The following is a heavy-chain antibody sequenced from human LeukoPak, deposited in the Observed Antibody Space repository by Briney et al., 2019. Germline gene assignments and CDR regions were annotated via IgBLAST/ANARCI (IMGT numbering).Heavy chain of an antibody. D-gene: IGHD3-22*01. CDR1: GYTFTSYD. Sequence: GASVTVSCKASGYTFTSYDINWVRQATGQGLEWMGWMNPNSGNTGYAQKFQGRVTMTRNTSISTAYMELSSLRSEDTAVYYCARGSPPYYYDSSGYPIDYWGQGTLVTVSS. CDR2: MNPNSGNT. J-gene: IGHJ4*02. CDR3: ARGSPPYYYDSSGYPIDY. V-gene: IGHV1-8*01.